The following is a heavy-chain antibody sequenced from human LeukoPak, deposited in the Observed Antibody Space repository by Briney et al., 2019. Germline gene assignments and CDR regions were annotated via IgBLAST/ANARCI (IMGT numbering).Heavy chain of an antibody. V-gene: IGHV4-34*01. Sequence: SETLSLTCAVYGGSFSGYYWSWIRQPPGKWLEWIGEINHSGSTNYNPSLKSRVTISVDTSKNQFSLKLSSVTAADTAVYYCARGAGMSPAATAYYYYMDVWGKGTTVTVSS. J-gene: IGHJ6*03. CDR3: ARGAGMSPAATAYYYYMDV. D-gene: IGHD2-2*01. CDR1: GGSFSGYY. CDR2: INHSGST.